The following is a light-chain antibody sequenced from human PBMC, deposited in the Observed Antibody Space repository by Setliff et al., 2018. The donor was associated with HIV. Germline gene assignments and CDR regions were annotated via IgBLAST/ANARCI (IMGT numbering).Light chain of an antibody. CDR3: CSYAGSYTSHYV. J-gene: IGLJ1*01. Sequence: QSVLTQPASVSGSPGQSVTVSCTGSSSDVAAYNSVSWYQHHPGKAPKLIIYDVSRRPSGVPDRFSGSKSGNTASLTISGLQAEDEADYYCCSYAGSYTSHYVFGSGTKVTVL. CDR2: DVS. V-gene: IGLV2-11*01. CDR1: SSDVAAYNS.